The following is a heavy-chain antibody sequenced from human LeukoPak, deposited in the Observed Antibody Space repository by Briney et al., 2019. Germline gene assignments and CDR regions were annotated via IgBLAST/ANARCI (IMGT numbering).Heavy chain of an antibody. CDR3: ARRGVAATGSYSMDV. CDR2: IYYSGST. CDR1: GGSISSYY. J-gene: IGHJ6*04. D-gene: IGHD2-8*02. V-gene: IGHV4-59*08. Sequence: SETLSLTCSVSGGSISSYYWSWIRQPPGKGLEWIGYIYYSGSTNYNPSLKSRVTISVDTSKNQFSLKLSSVTAADTAVYYCARRGVAATGSYSMDVWGKGTTVTVSS.